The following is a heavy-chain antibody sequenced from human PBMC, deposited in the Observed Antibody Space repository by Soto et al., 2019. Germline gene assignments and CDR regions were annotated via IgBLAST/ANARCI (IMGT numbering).Heavy chain of an antibody. CDR2: IYWDDDK. D-gene: IGHD6-6*01. CDR3: ARSYSSSSGRPVQDY. Sequence: SGPTLVNPTQTITLTCTFSGFSLSTSGVGVGWIRQPPGKALEWLALIYWDDDKRYSPSLKSRLTITKDTSKSQVVLTMTNMDPVDTATYYCARSYSSSSGRPVQDYWGQGTLVTVSS. V-gene: IGHV2-5*02. CDR1: GFSLSTSGVG. J-gene: IGHJ4*02.